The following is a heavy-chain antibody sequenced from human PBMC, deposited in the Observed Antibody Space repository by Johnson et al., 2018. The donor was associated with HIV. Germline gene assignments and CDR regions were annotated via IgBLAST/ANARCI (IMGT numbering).Heavy chain of an antibody. V-gene: IGHV3-33*01. CDR3: ARVSGELDDAFDI. J-gene: IGHJ3*02. CDR1: GFTFSAYG. D-gene: IGHD1-26*01. CDR2: IWHDGNDK. Sequence: VQLVESGGGVVQPGMSLRLSCSASGFTFSAYGMHWVRQAPGKGLEWVALIWHDGNDKYYADSVKGRFTISRDNSKNTLYLQMNSLRAGDTAVYYCARVSGELDDAFDIWGQGTMVTVSS.